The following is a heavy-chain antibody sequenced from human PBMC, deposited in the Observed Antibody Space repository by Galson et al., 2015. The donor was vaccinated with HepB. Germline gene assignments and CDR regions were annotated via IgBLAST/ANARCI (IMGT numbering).Heavy chain of an antibody. V-gene: IGHV2-5*02. J-gene: IGHJ4*02. D-gene: IGHD6-6*01. CDR1: GFSLTTTGVG. Sequence: PALVKPTQPLTLTCTFSGFSLTTTGVGVGWIRQPPGKALEWLALIYWDDDKRYSPSLKSRVTITKDTSKNQVVLTMTNIDPVDTATYYCARRPVDYSSSSPYYFDYWGQGTLVTVSS. CDR3: ARRPVDYSSSSPYYFDY. CDR2: IYWDDDK.